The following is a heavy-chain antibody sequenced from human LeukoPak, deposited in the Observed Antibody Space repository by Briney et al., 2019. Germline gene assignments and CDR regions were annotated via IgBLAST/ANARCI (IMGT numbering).Heavy chain of an antibody. Sequence: KAGGSLRLSCAASGFTFSSYSMNWVRQAPGKGLEWVSSISSSSSYIYYADSVKGRLTISRDNAKNSLYLQMNSLRAEDTAVYYCARDKYDSSGWYAFDIWGQGTMVTVSS. D-gene: IGHD3-22*01. CDR3: ARDKYDSSGWYAFDI. J-gene: IGHJ3*02. V-gene: IGHV3-21*01. CDR2: ISSSSSYI. CDR1: GFTFSSYS.